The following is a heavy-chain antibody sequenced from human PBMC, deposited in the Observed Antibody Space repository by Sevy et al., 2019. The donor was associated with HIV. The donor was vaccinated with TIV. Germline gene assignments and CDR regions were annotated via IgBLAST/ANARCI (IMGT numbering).Heavy chain of an antibody. CDR3: ARVAVEYCTDDCYHRFDY. CDR2: ISYSGTNK. J-gene: IGHJ4*02. D-gene: IGHD2-21*02. Sequence: GGSLRLSCAASGFTFTLYAIHWVRQAPGKGLEWVALISYSGTNKYYADSVKGRFTISRDDSKNTAYLQMNNLRTDDTAVYYCARVAVEYCTDDCYHRFDYWGQGNQVIVSS. V-gene: IGHV3-30-3*01. CDR1: GFTFTLYA.